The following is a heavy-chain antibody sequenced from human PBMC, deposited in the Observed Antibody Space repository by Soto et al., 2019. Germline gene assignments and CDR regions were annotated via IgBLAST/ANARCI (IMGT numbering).Heavy chain of an antibody. D-gene: IGHD3-16*01. CDR3: ARDAGDVYPSWFDP. V-gene: IGHV1-69*08. CDR1: GDTFSSYS. Sequence: QVQLVQSGAEVKKPGSSVKVSCKTSGDTFSSYSVTWVRQAPGQGLEWMGRFIPMLGIANYAQKFQGRVTITADKSTSTVYMELSSLRSEDTALYYCARDAGDVYPSWFDPWGQGTRVTVSS. J-gene: IGHJ5*02. CDR2: FIPMLGIA.